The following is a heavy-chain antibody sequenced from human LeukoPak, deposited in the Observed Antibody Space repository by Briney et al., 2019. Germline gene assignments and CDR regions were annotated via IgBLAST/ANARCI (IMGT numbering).Heavy chain of an antibody. V-gene: IGHV3-74*01. CDR3: ARDSYGSGSFDY. J-gene: IGHJ4*02. CDR1: GFTFSSYW. CDR2: INGDGSST. D-gene: IGHD3-10*01. Sequence: GGSLRLSCAASGFTFSSYWMHWVRQAPGKGLVWLSHINGDGSSTNYADSVKGRFTISRDNFKNTLYLQMNSLRAEDTAVYYCARDSYGSGSFDYWGQGTLVTVSS.